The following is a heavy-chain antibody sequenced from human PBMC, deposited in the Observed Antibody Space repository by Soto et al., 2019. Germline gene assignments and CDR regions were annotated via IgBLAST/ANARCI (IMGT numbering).Heavy chain of an antibody. D-gene: IGHD6-19*01. V-gene: IGHV3-73*01. CDR1: GFTFSGSA. CDR3: SNIVVAGDYYYYGMDV. J-gene: IGHJ6*02. CDR2: IRSKANSYAT. Sequence: GGSLRLSCAASGFTFSGSAMHWVRQASGKGLEWVGRIRSKANSYATEYAASVKGRFSISRDDSKNTAYLQMNSLKTEDTAAYYCSNIVVAGDYYYYGMDVWGQGTTVTVSS.